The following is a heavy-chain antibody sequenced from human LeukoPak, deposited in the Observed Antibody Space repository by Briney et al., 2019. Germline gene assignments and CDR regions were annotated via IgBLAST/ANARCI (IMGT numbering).Heavy chain of an antibody. CDR3: AGVGATSPLDY. D-gene: IGHD1-26*01. V-gene: IGHV3-74*01. CDR1: GFTFSSYW. CDR2: INSDGSST. Sequence: PGGSLRLSCAASGFTFSSYWMHWVRQAPGKGLVWVSRINSDGSSTSYADSVKGRFTISRDKAKNTLYLQMNSLRAEDTAVYYCAGVGATSPLDYWGQGTLVTVSS. J-gene: IGHJ4*02.